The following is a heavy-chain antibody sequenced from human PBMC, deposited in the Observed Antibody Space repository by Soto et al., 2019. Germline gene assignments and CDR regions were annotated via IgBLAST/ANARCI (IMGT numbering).Heavy chain of an antibody. Sequence: QAQLAESGGGVVQPGRSLRLSCAASGFTFSSYVMHWVRQAPGKGLEWVAIISYDGNNKYYADSVKGRFTISRDNSKNPLYLQMNSLRAEDTAVYYCARAGCDGGSCYTLVGLRYGMDVWGQGTTVTVSS. CDR3: ARAGCDGGSCYTLVGLRYGMDV. V-gene: IGHV3-30-3*01. J-gene: IGHJ6*02. CDR1: GFTFSSYV. D-gene: IGHD2-15*01. CDR2: ISYDGNNK.